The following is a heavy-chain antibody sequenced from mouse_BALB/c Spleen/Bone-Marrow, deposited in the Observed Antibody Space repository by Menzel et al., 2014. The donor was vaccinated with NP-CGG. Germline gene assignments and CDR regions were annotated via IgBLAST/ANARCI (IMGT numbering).Heavy chain of an antibody. CDR1: GFDFSRYW. Sequence: EVKLMESGGGLVQPGGSLKLSCAASGFDFSRYWMSWVRQAPGKGLEWIGEINPESSTINYTPSLKDRFIISRDNAKNTLYLQMSKVRSEDTALYYCARLSYYGNLFVWGAGTTVTVSS. CDR2: INPESSTI. D-gene: IGHD1-1*01. J-gene: IGHJ1*01. V-gene: IGHV4-1*02. CDR3: ARLSYYGNLFV.